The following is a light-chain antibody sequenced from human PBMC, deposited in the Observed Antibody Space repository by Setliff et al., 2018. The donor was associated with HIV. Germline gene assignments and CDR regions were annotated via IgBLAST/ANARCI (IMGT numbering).Light chain of an antibody. Sequence: TQPPSVSAAPGQKVTLSCSGSSSNIGNNYVSWYQQLPGTAPRLLIYDNNKRPSGIPDRFSGSKSGTSATLGITGLQTGDEADYYCSSYTSSTTYVFGPGTKVT. V-gene: IGLV1-51*01. CDR2: DNN. J-gene: IGLJ1*01. CDR1: SSNIGNNY. CDR3: SSYTSSTTYV.